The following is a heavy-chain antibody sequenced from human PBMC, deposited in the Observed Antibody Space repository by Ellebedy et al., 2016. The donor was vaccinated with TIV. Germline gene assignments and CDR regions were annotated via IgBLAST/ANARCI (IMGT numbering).Heavy chain of an antibody. Sequence: AASVKVSCKVSVYTLTELSMHWVRQAPGKGLEWMGGFDPEDGETIYAQKFQGRVTMTEDTSTDTAYMELSSLRSEDTAVYYCARAPSVDPHMDVWGQGTTVTVSS. CDR3: ARAPSVDPHMDV. V-gene: IGHV1-24*01. D-gene: IGHD6-19*01. CDR2: FDPEDGET. J-gene: IGHJ6*02. CDR1: VYTLTELS.